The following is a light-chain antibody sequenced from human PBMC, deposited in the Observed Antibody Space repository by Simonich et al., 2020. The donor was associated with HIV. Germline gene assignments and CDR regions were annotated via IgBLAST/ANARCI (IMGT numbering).Light chain of an antibody. CDR2: WAS. J-gene: IGKJ1*01. Sequence: DIVMTQSPDYLAVSLGERATINCKSSQSVLYSSNNKNYLAWYKQKPGQPPKLRIYWASTRESGVPDRFSGSGSGTDFTLTISSLRAEDVAVYYCQQYYITPRTFGQGTKVEIK. CDR1: QSVLYSSNNKNY. V-gene: IGKV4-1*01. CDR3: QQYYITPRT.